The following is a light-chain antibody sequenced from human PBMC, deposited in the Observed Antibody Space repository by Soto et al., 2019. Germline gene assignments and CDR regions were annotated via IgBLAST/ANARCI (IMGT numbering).Light chain of an antibody. V-gene: IGLV2-14*01. CDR2: EVS. CDR1: SIDVGGYNY. J-gene: IGLJ1*01. Sequence: QSALTQPASVSGSPGKSITISCTGTSIDVGGYNYVSWYQQHPGKAPKLMIYEVSNRPSGVSNRFSGSKSGNTASLTISGLQAEDEADYYCSSYTSSSTPYVFGTGTKLTVL. CDR3: SSYTSSSTPYV.